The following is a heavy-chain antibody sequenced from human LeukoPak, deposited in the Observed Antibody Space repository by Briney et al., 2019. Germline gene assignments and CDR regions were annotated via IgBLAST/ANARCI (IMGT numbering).Heavy chain of an antibody. J-gene: IGHJ4*02. D-gene: IGHD1-7*01. V-gene: IGHV1-8*03. CDR1: GYTFTSYD. CDR3: AREGRMTGTTAPDY. Sequence: ASVKVSCKASGYTFTSYDINWVRQATGQGLEWMGWMNPNSGNSDYAQKFQGRVTITRNSSISTAYMELSSLRSEDTAVYYCAREGRMTGTTAPDYWGQGTLVTVSS. CDR2: MNPNSGNS.